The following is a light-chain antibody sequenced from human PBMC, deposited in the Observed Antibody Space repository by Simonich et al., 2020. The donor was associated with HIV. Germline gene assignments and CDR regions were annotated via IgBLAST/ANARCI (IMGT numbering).Light chain of an antibody. CDR1: QSVSSSY. J-gene: IGKJ4*01. Sequence: EIVLTQSPGTLSLSPGERATLSCRASQSVSSSYLAWYKQKPGQAPRLLIYGASSRATGIPDRLSGSGSGTDFTLTISSLQAEDVAVYYCQQYHSTPPTFGGGTRVEIK. CDR2: GAS. V-gene: IGKV3-20*01. CDR3: QQYHSTPPT.